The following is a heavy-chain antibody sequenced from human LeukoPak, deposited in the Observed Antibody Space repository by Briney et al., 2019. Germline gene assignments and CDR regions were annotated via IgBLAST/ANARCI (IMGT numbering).Heavy chain of an antibody. CDR2: IYCDGSKT. Sequence: GESLKISCQGSGYIFTDYWIGWVRQMPGKGLEWMAIIYCDGSKTIYSPSFQTQVTISADTSTGTAYLQWTSLKASDTAMYYCARRSGTYWSSDYWGQGTLVTVSS. J-gene: IGHJ4*02. V-gene: IGHV5-51*01. CDR1: GYIFTDYW. CDR3: ARRSGTYWSSDY. D-gene: IGHD1-26*01.